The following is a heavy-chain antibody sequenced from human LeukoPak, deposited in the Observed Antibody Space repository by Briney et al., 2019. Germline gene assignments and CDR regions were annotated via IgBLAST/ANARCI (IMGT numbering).Heavy chain of an antibody. CDR3: ARDLVVVPAAMSYYYGMDV. Sequence: GGSLRLSCAASGFTFSSYSMNWVRQAPGKGLEWVSSISSSSSYLYYADSVKGRFTISRDNAKNSLYLQMNSLRAEDTAVYYCARDLVVVPAAMSYYYGMDVWGKGTTVTVSS. CDR1: GFTFSSYS. D-gene: IGHD2-2*01. CDR2: ISSSSSYL. J-gene: IGHJ6*04. V-gene: IGHV3-21*01.